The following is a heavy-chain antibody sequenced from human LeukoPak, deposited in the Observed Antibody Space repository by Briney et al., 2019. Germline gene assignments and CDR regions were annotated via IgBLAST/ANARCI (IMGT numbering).Heavy chain of an antibody. D-gene: IGHD5-12*01. J-gene: IGHJ5*02. CDR3: ARDLISEYSRSHSHFDP. CDR2: IYYRGST. V-gene: IGHV4-59*11. CDR1: CGSISGHY. Sequence: SETLSLTCTVSCGSISGHYWSWIRQPPGKGLEWIGYIYYRGSTSYNPSLKSRVTISVNTSKNQFSLDLSSVTAADTAVYYCARDLISEYSRSHSHFDPWGQGTLVTVSS.